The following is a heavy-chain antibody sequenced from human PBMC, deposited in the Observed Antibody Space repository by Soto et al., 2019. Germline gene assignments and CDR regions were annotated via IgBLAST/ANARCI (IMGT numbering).Heavy chain of an antibody. CDR3: SRDDSDWFFN. CDR2: IYNSGTT. J-gene: IGHJ4*02. D-gene: IGHD3-9*01. V-gene: IGHV4-31*03. CDR1: GGSISSGGYY. Sequence: SETLSLTCTVSGGSISSGGYYWSWIRQLPGKGLEWIGYIYNSGTTYYNPSLKSRVTISVDTSKNQFSLKLSSVTAADTAVYYCSRDDSDWFFNWGRGTLVTVSS.